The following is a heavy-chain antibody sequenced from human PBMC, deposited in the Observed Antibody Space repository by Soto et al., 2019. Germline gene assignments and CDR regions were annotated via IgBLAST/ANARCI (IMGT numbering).Heavy chain of an antibody. Sequence: PGGSLRLSCAASGFTFSSYAMSWVRQAPGKGLEWVSAISGSGGSTYYADSVKGRFTISRDNSKNTLYLQMNSLRAEDTAVYYCAKDKDEVLEWLIAPFAGYYFDYWGQGTLVTVSS. CDR2: ISGSGGST. CDR1: GFTFSSYA. V-gene: IGHV3-23*01. J-gene: IGHJ4*02. D-gene: IGHD3-3*01. CDR3: AKDKDEVLEWLIAPFAGYYFDY.